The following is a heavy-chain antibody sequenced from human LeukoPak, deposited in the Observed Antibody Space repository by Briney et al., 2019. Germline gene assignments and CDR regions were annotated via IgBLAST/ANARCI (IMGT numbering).Heavy chain of an antibody. V-gene: IGHV4-59*01. J-gene: IGHJ6*02. Sequence: SETLSLTCTVSGGSISSYYWSWIRQPPGKGLEWIGYIYYSGSTNYNPSLKSRVTISVDTSKNQFSLKLSSVTAADTAVYYCARVAAEYYYYYHGMDVWGQGTTVTVSS. CDR1: GGSISSYY. CDR2: IYYSGST. D-gene: IGHD6-19*01. CDR3: ARVAAEYYYYYHGMDV.